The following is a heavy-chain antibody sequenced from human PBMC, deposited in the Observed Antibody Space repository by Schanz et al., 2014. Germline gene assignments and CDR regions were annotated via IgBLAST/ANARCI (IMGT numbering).Heavy chain of an antibody. Sequence: QVQLVESGGGVVQPGRSLRLSCAASGFTFSAYGMHWVRQAPGKGLEWVAVISYDGSNKYYADSVKGRFTISRDNARYSLYLEMNSLRAEDTAVYYCARGRARQLVHWFDPWGQGTLVTVSS. CDR1: GFTFSAYG. D-gene: IGHD6-13*01. CDR2: ISYDGSNK. V-gene: IGHV3-30*19. CDR3: ARGRARQLVHWFDP. J-gene: IGHJ5*02.